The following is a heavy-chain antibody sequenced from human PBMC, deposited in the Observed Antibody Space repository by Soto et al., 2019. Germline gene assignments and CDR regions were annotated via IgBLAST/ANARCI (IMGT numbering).Heavy chain of an antibody. D-gene: IGHD6-13*01. CDR3: ARDFRYGYSSSWQEAVGIDY. V-gene: IGHV3-21*01. Sequence: GGSLRLSCAASGFTFSSYSMNWVRQAPGKGLEWVSSISSSSSYIYYADSVKGRFTISRDNAKNSLYLQMNSLRAEDTAVYYCARDFRYGYSSSWQEAVGIDYWGQGTLVTVSS. J-gene: IGHJ4*02. CDR2: ISSSSSYI. CDR1: GFTFSSYS.